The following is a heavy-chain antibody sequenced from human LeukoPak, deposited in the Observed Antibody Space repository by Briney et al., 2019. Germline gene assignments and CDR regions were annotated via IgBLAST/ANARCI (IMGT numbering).Heavy chain of an antibody. CDR2: INHSGST. Sequence: SETLSLTCAVYGGSFSGYYWSWIRQPPGKGLEWIGEINHSGSTNYNPSLKSRVTISVDRSKNQFSLKLSSVTAADTAVYYCARGPGYSSGWYWGNWFDPWGQGTLVTVSS. V-gene: IGHV4-34*01. D-gene: IGHD6-19*01. CDR3: ARGPGYSSGWYWGNWFDP. CDR1: GGSFSGYY. J-gene: IGHJ5*02.